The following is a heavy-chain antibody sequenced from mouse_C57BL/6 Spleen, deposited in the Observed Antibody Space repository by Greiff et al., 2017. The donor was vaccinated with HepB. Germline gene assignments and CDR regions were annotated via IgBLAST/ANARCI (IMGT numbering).Heavy chain of an antibody. D-gene: IGHD3-2*02. Sequence: EVQLQQSGPELVKPGASVKISCKASGYTFTDYYMNWVKQSHGKSLEWIGDINPNNGGTSYNQKFKGKATLTVDKSSSTAYMELRSLTSEDSAVYYCASSTAQFAYWGQGTLVTVAA. J-gene: IGHJ3*01. CDR2: INPNNGGT. CDR1: GYTFTDYY. CDR3: ASSTAQFAY. V-gene: IGHV1-26*01.